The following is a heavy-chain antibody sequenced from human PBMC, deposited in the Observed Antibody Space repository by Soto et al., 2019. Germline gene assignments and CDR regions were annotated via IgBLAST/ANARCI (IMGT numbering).Heavy chain of an antibody. V-gene: IGHV3-48*01. Sequence: PGGSLRLSCAASGFTFSSYSMNWVRQAPGKGLEWVSYISSSSSTIYYADSVKGRVTITRDTSASTAYMELSSLRSEDTAVYYCARDLGGWPDYWGQGTLVTVSS. CDR1: GFTFSSYS. CDR3: ARDLGGWPDY. CDR2: ISSSSSTI. D-gene: IGHD2-15*01. J-gene: IGHJ4*02.